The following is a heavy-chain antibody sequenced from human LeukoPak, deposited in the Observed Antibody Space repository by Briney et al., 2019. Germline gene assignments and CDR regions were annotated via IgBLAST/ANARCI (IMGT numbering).Heavy chain of an antibody. V-gene: IGHV6-1*01. J-gene: IGHJ3*02. CDR3: ARLDKYSSGGDGVFDI. CDR1: GDSVSNNRAT. CDR2: TYYRSKWYN. D-gene: IGHD6-25*01. Sequence: SQTLSLTCAISGDSVSNNRATWYWIRQSPSRGLEWLGRTYYRSKWYNDYAVSVKSRIIINPDTSKNRFSLQLNSVTPEDTAVYYCARLDKYSSGGDGVFDIWAKGQWSPSLQ.